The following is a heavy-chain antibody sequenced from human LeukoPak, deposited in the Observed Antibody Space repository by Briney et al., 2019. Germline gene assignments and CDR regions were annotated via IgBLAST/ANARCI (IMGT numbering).Heavy chain of an antibody. CDR2: IYHSGST. CDR1: GYSISSGYY. D-gene: IGHD3-22*01. Sequence: SETLSLTCTVSGYSISSGYYWGWIRQPPGKGLEWIGSIYHSGSTYYNPSLKSRVTISVDTSKNQFSLKLSSVTAADTAVYYCARVGLDDSSGDAWGQGTLVTV. V-gene: IGHV4-38-2*02. CDR3: ARVGLDDSSGDA. J-gene: IGHJ5*02.